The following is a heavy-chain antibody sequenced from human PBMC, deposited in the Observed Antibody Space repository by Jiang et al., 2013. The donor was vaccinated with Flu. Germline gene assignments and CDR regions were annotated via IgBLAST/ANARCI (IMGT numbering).Heavy chain of an antibody. CDR2: IIHSGNT. D-gene: IGHD2-2*01. CDR1: GGSISSGSFY. CDR3: ARSRCIITSCDLYFYYGLDV. Sequence: TCTVSGGSISSGSFYWSWIRQPPGKGLEWIGDIIHSGNTNYNPSLKSRVTISVDTSKNQFSLELSSVTAADTAVYYCARSRCIITSCDLYFYYGLDVWGQGTTVTVSS. V-gene: IGHV4-39*07. J-gene: IGHJ6*02.